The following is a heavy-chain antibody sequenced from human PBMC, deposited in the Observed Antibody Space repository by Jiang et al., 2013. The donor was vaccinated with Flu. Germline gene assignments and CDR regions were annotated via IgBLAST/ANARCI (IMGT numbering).Heavy chain of an antibody. CDR2: ISYDGSNK. CDR1: GFTFSSYA. CDR3: ASDIVVVVAYSSYAFDI. J-gene: IGHJ3*02. V-gene: IGHV3-30*01. D-gene: IGHD2-15*01. Sequence: VQLLESGGGVVQPGRSLRLSCAASGFTFSSYAMHWVRQAPGKGLEWVAVISYDGSNKYYADSVKGRFTISRDNSKNTLYLQMNSLRAEDTAVYYCASDIVVVVAYSSYAFDIVGPRDNGHRLF.